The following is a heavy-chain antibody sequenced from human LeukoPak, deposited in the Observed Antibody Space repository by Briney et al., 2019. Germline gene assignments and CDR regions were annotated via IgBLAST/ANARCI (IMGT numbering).Heavy chain of an antibody. V-gene: IGHV2-5*02. CDR3: AHRRQYGDYWYFDL. CDR1: GFLLNTTGGG. Sequence: SGPTLVKPTQTLTLTCSFSGFLLNTTGGGVGWIRQPPGKALGWLALIYWDVDKGYRASRRSRVAITKDTSKNQVVLTVTNIDPVDTATYYCAHRRQYGDYWYFDLWGRGTLVTVSS. J-gene: IGHJ2*01. CDR2: IYWDVDK. D-gene: IGHD4/OR15-4a*01.